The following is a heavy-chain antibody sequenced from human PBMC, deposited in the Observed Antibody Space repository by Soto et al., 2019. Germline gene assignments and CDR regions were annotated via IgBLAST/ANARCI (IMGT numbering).Heavy chain of an antibody. V-gene: IGHV3-23*01. Sequence: GGSLRLSCATSGFTFNTYAMTWVRQAPGKGLEWVSTIAVRNTFYADSVKGRFTISRDNSKNTMYLQMNSLRAEDTAVYYCAKDLLVIGGGRTKLFDSWGQGTLVTVSS. CDR2: IAVRNT. CDR3: AKDLLVIGGGRTKLFDS. D-gene: IGHD1-1*01. CDR1: GFTFNTYA. J-gene: IGHJ5*01.